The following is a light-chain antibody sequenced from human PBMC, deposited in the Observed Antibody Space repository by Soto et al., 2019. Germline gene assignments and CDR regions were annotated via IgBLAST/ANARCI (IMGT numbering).Light chain of an antibody. CDR2: DAS. J-gene: IGKJ4*01. V-gene: IGKV3-11*01. Sequence: DIVLTQSPATLSLSPGERATLSCRASQSISSVLAWYQQKPGQAPRLLIYDASNRATGIPARFSGSGSGTDFTLTISSLEYEDFAVYYCQHRYNWPLTFGGGSKVEIK. CDR1: QSISSV. CDR3: QHRYNWPLT.